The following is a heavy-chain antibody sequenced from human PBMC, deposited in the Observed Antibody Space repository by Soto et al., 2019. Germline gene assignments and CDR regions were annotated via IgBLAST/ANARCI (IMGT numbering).Heavy chain of an antibody. Sequence: SVKVSCKASGGTISSYAISWVRQAPGQGLEWMGGIIPIFGTANYAQKFQGRVTITADESTSTAYMELSSLRSEDTAVYYCARVRKIRGVITNYYYYYGMDVWGQGTTVTVSS. V-gene: IGHV1-69*13. CDR2: IIPIFGTA. D-gene: IGHD3-10*01. CDR1: GGTISSYA. CDR3: ARVRKIRGVITNYYYYYGMDV. J-gene: IGHJ6*02.